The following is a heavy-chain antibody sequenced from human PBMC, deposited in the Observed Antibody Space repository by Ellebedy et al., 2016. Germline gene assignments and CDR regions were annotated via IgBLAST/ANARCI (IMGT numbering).Heavy chain of an antibody. CDR1: GGSISSYY. Sequence: SETLSLTCTVSGGSISSYYWSWIRQPPGKGLEWIGYIYYSGSTNYNPSLKSRVTISVDTSKNQFSLKLSSVTAADTAVYYCVLGYNTLSEFDYWGQGTLVTVSS. D-gene: IGHD5-24*01. CDR3: VLGYNTLSEFDY. V-gene: IGHV4-59*08. J-gene: IGHJ4*02. CDR2: IYYSGST.